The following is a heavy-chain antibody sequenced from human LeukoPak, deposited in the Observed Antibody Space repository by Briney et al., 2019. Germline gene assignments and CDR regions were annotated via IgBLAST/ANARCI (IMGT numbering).Heavy chain of an antibody. CDR1: GFTFSSYW. CDR2: IKQDGSEK. D-gene: IGHD6-13*01. J-gene: IGHJ4*02. Sequence: GGSLRLSCAASGFTFSSYWMSWVRQAPGKGLEWVANIKQDGSEKYYVDSVKGRFTISRDNAQNSLSLQMNSLRVDDTALYYCARNLVAAVGDDWGQGTLVTVSS. CDR3: ARNLVAAVGDD. V-gene: IGHV3-7*01.